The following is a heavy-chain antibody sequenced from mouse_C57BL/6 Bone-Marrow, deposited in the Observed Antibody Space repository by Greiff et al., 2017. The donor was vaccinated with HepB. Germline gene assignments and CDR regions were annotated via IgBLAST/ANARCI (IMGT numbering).Heavy chain of an antibody. CDR3: ARRLTGTTY. J-gene: IGHJ3*01. D-gene: IGHD4-1*01. Sequence: EVQLQQSGPELVKPGASVKISCKASGYTFTDYYMNWVKQSHGKSLEWIGDINPNNGGTSYNQKFKGKATLTVDKSSSTAYMELRSLTSEDSAVYYCARRLTGTTYWGQGTLVTVSA. CDR1: GYTFTDYY. CDR2: INPNNGGT. V-gene: IGHV1-26*01.